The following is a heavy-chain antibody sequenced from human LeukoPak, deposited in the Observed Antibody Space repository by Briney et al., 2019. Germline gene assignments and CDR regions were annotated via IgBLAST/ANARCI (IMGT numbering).Heavy chain of an antibody. CDR1: GASISRYY. CDR3: ARGPVGGTTYNDGDAFDI. J-gene: IGHJ3*02. D-gene: IGHD1-7*01. Sequence: SQTLSLTCTVSGASISRYYWSWIRQPPGKGLEWIGYIYYIGSTNYNPSLKSRVTISVDTCKNQFSLKLSSVTAADTAVYYCARGPVGGTTYNDGDAFDIWGQGTMVTVSS. V-gene: IGHV4-59*01. CDR2: IYYIGST.